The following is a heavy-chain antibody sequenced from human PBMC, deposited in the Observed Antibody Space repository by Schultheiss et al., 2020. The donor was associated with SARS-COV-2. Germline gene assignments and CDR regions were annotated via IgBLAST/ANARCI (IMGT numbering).Heavy chain of an antibody. CDR1: GYSFSSYW. CDR3: ATRETKEDWFDP. J-gene: IGHJ5*02. CDR2: IYPGDSAT. Sequence: ESLKISCKDPGYSFSSYWIGWVRQMPGKGLEWMGIIYPGDSATKYSPSFQGQVTISADKSISTAYLQWSSLKASDTAMYYCATRETKEDWFDPWGQGTLVTVSS. D-gene: IGHD1-1*01. V-gene: IGHV5-51*01.